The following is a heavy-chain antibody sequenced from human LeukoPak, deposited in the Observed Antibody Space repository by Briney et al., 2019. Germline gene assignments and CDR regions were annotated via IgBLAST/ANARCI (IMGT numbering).Heavy chain of an antibody. CDR2: IGTAGDT. CDR1: GFTFSSYD. D-gene: IGHD6-13*01. CDR3: ALGIAAAGLTY. J-gene: IGHJ4*02. V-gene: IGHV3-13*01. Sequence: PGRSLRLSCAASGFTFSSYDMHWVRQATGKGLEWVSAIGTAGDTYYPGSVKGRSTISRENAKNSLYLQMNSLRAGDTAVYYCALGIAAAGLTYWGQGTLVTVSS.